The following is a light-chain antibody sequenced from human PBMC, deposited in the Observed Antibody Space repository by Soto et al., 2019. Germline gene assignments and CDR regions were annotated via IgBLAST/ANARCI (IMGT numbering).Light chain of an antibody. CDR2: AAS. Sequence: DIQMTQSPSSLSASLGDRVTITCRASQTIGSYLKWYQQKPGKAPKLLIYAASTLQTGVPSRFSGSGSGTEFTLTICSLHPEYFANYFCQQSYSSPRAFGQGTKVESK. J-gene: IGKJ1*01. CDR3: QQSYSSPRA. V-gene: IGKV1-39*01. CDR1: QTIGSY.